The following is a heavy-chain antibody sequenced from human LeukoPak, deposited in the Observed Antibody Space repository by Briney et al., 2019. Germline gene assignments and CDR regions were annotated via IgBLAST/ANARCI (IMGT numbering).Heavy chain of an antibody. Sequence: ASVKVSCKASGYTFTSYGISWVRQAPGQGLEWMGWTSAYNGNTNYAQKLQGRVTMTTDTSTGTAYMELRSLRSDDTAVYYCARDRYYYDSSGYPPPLDYWGQGTLVTVSS. V-gene: IGHV1-18*01. CDR1: GYTFTSYG. J-gene: IGHJ4*02. D-gene: IGHD3-22*01. CDR3: ARDRYYYDSSGYPPPLDY. CDR2: TSAYNGNT.